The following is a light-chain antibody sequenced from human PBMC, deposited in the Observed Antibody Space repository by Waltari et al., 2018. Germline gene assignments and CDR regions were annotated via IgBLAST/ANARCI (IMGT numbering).Light chain of an antibody. CDR2: RSD. CDR3: ASWDDSLNGHWV. Sequence: QSVLTQPPSASGTPGQRVTISCSGSASNIGGNLVNWYQQLPGKAPKLLIYRSDQRPSGVPVRFSGSKSGTAASLAISGLQSEDEADYYCASWDDSLNGHWVFGGGTKVTVL. CDR1: ASNIGGNL. J-gene: IGLJ3*02. V-gene: IGLV1-44*01.